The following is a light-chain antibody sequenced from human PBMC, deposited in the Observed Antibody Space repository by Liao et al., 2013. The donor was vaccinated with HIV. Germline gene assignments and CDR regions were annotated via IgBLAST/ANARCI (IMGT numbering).Light chain of an antibody. CDR3: QAWDSSAGVV. J-gene: IGLJ2*01. V-gene: IGLV3-1*01. CDR1: TLGHKS. Sequence: YELTQPPSVSVSPGQTASITCSGDTLGHKSPSWYQKRPGQSPVLVIYQSIKRPSGIPERFSASTSGNTATLTISGTQPMDEADYFCQAWDSSAGVVFGGGTKLTVL. CDR2: QSI.